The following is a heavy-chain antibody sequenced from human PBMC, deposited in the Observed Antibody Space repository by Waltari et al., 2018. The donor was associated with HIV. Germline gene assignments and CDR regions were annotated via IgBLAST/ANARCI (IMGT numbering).Heavy chain of an antibody. D-gene: IGHD3-22*01. Sequence: QLQLQESGPGLVKPSETLSLTCTVSGGSISSSSYYWGWIRQPPGKGLEWIGSIYYSGSTYYNPSLKSRVTISVDTSKNQFSLKLSSVTAADTAVYYCARAEYYDSSGSPLFDYWGQGTLVTVSS. CDR2: IYYSGST. J-gene: IGHJ4*02. CDR1: GGSISSSSYY. V-gene: IGHV4-39*07. CDR3: ARAEYYDSSGSPLFDY.